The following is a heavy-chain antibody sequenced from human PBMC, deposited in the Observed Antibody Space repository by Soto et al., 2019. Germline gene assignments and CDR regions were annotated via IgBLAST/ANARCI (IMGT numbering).Heavy chain of an antibody. Sequence: GGSLRVSCAAAGFTFSSYAMSWVRPAPGKGLEWVSAISGSGGSTYYADSVKGRFTISRDNAKNSLYLQMNSLRDEDTAVYYCARSIIMIVVVTPSGFDYWGRGTLVTSPQ. V-gene: IGHV3-23*01. CDR1: GFTFSSYA. CDR2: ISGSGGST. J-gene: IGHJ4*02. CDR3: ARSIIMIVVVTPSGFDY. D-gene: IGHD3-22*01.